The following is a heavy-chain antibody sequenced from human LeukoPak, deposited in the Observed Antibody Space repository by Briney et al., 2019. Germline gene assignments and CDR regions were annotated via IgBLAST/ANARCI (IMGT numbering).Heavy chain of an antibody. Sequence: SETLSLTCTVSGGSISSYYWSWIRQPPGKGLEWIGYIYYSGSTNYNPSLKSRVTISVDTSKNQFSLKLSSVTAADTAVYYCARDLIVGYCSSTSCYDDAFDIWGQGTMVTVSS. CDR3: ARDLIVGYCSSTSCYDDAFDI. D-gene: IGHD2-2*01. V-gene: IGHV4-59*01. J-gene: IGHJ3*02. CDR1: GGSISSYY. CDR2: IYYSGST.